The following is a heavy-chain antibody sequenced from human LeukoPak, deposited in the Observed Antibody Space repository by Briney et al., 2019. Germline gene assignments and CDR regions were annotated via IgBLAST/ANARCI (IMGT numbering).Heavy chain of an antibody. D-gene: IGHD2-2*01. CDR1: GYTFTSYG. Sequence: SVKVSCKASGYTFTSYGISWVRQAPGQGLEWMGGIIPIFGTANYAQKFQGRVTITADESTSTAYMELSSLRSEDTAVYYCARGAEVVVPYYYYYMDVWGKGTTVTVSS. CDR2: IIPIFGTA. J-gene: IGHJ6*03. CDR3: ARGAEVVVPYYYYYMDV. V-gene: IGHV1-69*13.